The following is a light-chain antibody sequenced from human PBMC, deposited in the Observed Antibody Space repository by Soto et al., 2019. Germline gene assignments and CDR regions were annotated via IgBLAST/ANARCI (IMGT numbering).Light chain of an antibody. CDR2: DVS. CDR1: QSIGKW. V-gene: IGKV1-5*01. CDR3: QQYSRYSLT. J-gene: IGKJ4*01. Sequence: DVQMTQSPSALSASIGDTVTITCRASQSIGKWLAWYQQKPGRAPNLLITDVSNLEIGVPSRFRGGGSETEFTLTINSLEHDDFATYYCQQYSRYSLTFGGGTKVDIK.